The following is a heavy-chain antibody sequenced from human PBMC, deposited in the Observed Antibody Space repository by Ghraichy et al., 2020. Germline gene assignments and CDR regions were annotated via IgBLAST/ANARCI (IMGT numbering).Heavy chain of an antibody. Sequence: GESLNISCTGSGFTFGDYAMSWFRQAPGEGLEWVGFIRSETYSGTTEYAPSVKGRFIISRHDSERIAYLQMNSLKTEDTAMYYCTRVRDGYPHFADAFDIWGQGTMVTVSS. D-gene: IGHD5-24*01. CDR1: GFTFGDYA. CDR2: IRSETYSGTT. CDR3: TRVRDGYPHFADAFDI. V-gene: IGHV3-49*03. J-gene: IGHJ3*02.